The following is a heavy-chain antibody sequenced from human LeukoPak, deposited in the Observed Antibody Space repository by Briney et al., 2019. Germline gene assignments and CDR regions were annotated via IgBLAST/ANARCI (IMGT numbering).Heavy chain of an antibody. V-gene: IGHV3-21*01. Sequence: GGSLRLSCAASGFTFSSYSMNWVRQAPGKGLEWVSSISSSSSYIYYADSVKGRFTISRDNAKNSLYLQMNSLRAEDTAVYYCARAVGSDYYDSSGYSDYWGQGTLVTVSS. CDR2: ISSSSSYI. CDR3: ARAVGSDYYDSSGYSDY. D-gene: IGHD3-22*01. J-gene: IGHJ4*02. CDR1: GFTFSSYS.